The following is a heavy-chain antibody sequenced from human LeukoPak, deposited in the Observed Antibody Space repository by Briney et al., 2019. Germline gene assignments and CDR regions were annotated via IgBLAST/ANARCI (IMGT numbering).Heavy chain of an antibody. CDR2: INHSGST. CDR3: ARGVGSGYYYYYMDV. J-gene: IGHJ6*03. D-gene: IGHD3-10*01. CDR1: GGSFSGYY. Sequence: PSETLSLTCAVYGGSFSGYYWSWIRQPPGKGLEWIGEINHSGSTNYNPSLKSRVTISVDTSKNQFSLKLSSVTAADTAVYYCARGVGSGYYYYYMDVWGKGTTVTVSS. V-gene: IGHV4-34*01.